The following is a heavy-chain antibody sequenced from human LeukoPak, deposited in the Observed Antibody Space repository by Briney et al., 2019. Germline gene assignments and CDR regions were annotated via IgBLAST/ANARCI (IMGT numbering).Heavy chain of an antibody. D-gene: IGHD2-2*01. CDR1: GGTFSSYA. J-gene: IGHJ6*02. V-gene: IGHV1-69*13. Sequence: ASVKVSCKASGGTFSSYAISWARQAPGQGLEWMGGIIPIFGTTNYAQKFQGRVTITADESTSTAYMELSSLRSEDTAVYYCARAPKSTDIVVVPAAHYYYYGMDVWGQGTTVTVSS. CDR3: ARAPKSTDIVVVPAAHYYYYGMDV. CDR2: IIPIFGTT.